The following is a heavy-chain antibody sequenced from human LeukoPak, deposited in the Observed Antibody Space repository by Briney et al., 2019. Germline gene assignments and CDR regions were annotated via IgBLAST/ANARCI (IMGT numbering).Heavy chain of an antibody. Sequence: ASVKVSCKASGYTFTGYYMHWVRQAPGQGLEWMGWINPNSGGTNYAQKFRGRVTMTRDTSISTAYMELSRLRSDDTAVYYCARVGDDYGDSLVYWGQGTLVTVSS. V-gene: IGHV1-2*02. CDR1: GYTFTGYY. CDR2: INPNSGGT. CDR3: ARVGDDYGDSLVY. J-gene: IGHJ4*02. D-gene: IGHD4-17*01.